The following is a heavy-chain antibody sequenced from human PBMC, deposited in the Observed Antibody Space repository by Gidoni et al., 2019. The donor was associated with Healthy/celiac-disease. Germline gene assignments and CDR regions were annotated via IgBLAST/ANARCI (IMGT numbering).Heavy chain of an antibody. CDR1: GFPFDDYA. Sequence: EVQLVESGGGLVQPGRSLRLSCTASGFPFDDYAMHWVRQAPGKGLEWVSGISWNSGSIGYADSVKGRFTISRDNAKNSLYLQMNSLRAEDTALYYCAKDEGTTVTTYFDYWGQGTLVTVSS. D-gene: IGHD4-17*01. J-gene: IGHJ4*02. CDR3: AKDEGTTVTTYFDY. V-gene: IGHV3-9*01. CDR2: ISWNSGSI.